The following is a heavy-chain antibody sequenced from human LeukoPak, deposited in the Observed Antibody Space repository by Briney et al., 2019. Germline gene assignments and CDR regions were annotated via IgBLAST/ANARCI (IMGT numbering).Heavy chain of an antibody. CDR3: ARTGYSSGWYLYYFDY. CDR2: IYYSGST. J-gene: IGHJ4*02. CDR1: GGSISSYY. Sequence: SETLSLTCAVYGGSISSYYWSWIRQPPGKGLEWIGYIYYSGSTNYNPSLKSRVTISVDTSKNQFSLELSSVTAADTAVYYCARTGYSSGWYLYYFDYWGQGTLVTVSS. D-gene: IGHD6-19*01. V-gene: IGHV4-59*13.